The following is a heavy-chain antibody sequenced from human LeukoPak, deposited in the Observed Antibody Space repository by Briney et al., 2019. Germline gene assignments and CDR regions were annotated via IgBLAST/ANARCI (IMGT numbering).Heavy chain of an antibody. CDR3: AKDQNSGWYEYFQH. D-gene: IGHD6-19*01. J-gene: IGHJ1*01. CDR1: GFTFSSYA. CDR2: ISGSGGST. Sequence: GGSLRLSCAASGFTFSSYAVSWVRQAPGKGLEWVSAISGSGGSTYYADSVKGRFTISRDNSKNTLYLQMNSLRAEDTAVYYCAKDQNSGWYEYFQHWGQGTLVTVSS. V-gene: IGHV3-23*01.